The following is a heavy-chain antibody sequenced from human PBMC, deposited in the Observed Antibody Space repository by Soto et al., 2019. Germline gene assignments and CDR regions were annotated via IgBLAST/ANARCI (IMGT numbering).Heavy chain of an antibody. Sequence: QVQLVESGGGVAHPGGSLGLSVAVPGLTVITYGLHGFPKAPGKGLDWGPVISRDGGTKYYADSVKGRFTISRDNSRNTLFLEMNSLRGDDMAVYYCTGEVASGYWGQGTLVTVSS. J-gene: IGHJ4*02. CDR3: TGEVASGY. V-gene: IGHV3-30*03. CDR1: GLTVITYG. CDR2: ISRDGGTK. D-gene: IGHD2-8*02.